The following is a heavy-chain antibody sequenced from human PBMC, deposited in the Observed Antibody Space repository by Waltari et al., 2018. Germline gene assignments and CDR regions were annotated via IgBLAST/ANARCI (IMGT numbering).Heavy chain of an antibody. D-gene: IGHD3-10*01. CDR2: ISSSSSTC. V-gene: IGHV3-48*01. CDR3: ARVTYYYGSGSAFYYYYGMDV. Sequence: EVQLVESGGGLVQPGGSLRLSCAASGFTFSSYCMNWVRQAPGKGLEWVSFISSSSSTCDYADSVKGRFTISRDNAKNSLYLQMNSLRAEDTAVYYCARVTYYYGSGSAFYYYYGMDVWGQGTTVTVSS. J-gene: IGHJ6*02. CDR1: GFTFSSYC.